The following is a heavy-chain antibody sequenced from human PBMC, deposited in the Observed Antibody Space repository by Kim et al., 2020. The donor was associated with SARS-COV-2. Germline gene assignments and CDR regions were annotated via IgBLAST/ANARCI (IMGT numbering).Heavy chain of an antibody. Sequence: PALKNRVTISVDTSKNQFSLKLSSVTAADTAVYYCARGGGIYYYYYGMDVWGQGTTVTVSS. V-gene: IGHV4-34*01. J-gene: IGHJ6*02. CDR3: ARGGGIYYYYYGMDV.